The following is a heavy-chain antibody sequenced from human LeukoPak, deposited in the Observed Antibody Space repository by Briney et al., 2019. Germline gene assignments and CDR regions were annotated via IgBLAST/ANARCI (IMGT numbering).Heavy chain of an antibody. V-gene: IGHV1-2*02. Sequence: GASVKVSCKASGYSFSAYYIHWVRQALGQGLEWMGWINPNTGGTHFEQKFQGRVTMTRDTSISTAYMELTRLTSDDTAVYYCARESYSGYVRWFDPWGQGTLVTVSS. CDR3: ARESYSGYVRWFDP. CDR2: INPNTGGT. CDR1: GYSFSAYY. J-gene: IGHJ5*02. D-gene: IGHD5-12*01.